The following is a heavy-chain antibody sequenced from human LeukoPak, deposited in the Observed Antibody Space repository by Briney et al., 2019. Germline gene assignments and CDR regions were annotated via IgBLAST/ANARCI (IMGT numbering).Heavy chain of an antibody. CDR1: GGSISSSSYY. CDR2: IYYSGYT. V-gene: IGHV4-39*01. CDR3: AKHYMGSSYRGLDY. Sequence: SETLSLTCTVSGGSISSSSYYWGWIRQPPGKGLEWIGTIYYSGYTYYNPSLESRVTISVDTSKNQFSLKLSSVTAADTAIYYCAKHYMGSSYRGLDYWGQGTLVTVSS. D-gene: IGHD3-10*01. J-gene: IGHJ4*02.